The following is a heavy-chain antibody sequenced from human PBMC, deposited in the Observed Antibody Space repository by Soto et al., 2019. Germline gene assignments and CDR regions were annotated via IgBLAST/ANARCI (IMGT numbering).Heavy chain of an antibody. V-gene: IGHV4-34*01. J-gene: IGHJ6*04. Sequence: SETLSLTCAVYGGSFSGYYWSWIRQPPGKGLEWIGEINHSGSTNYNPSLKSRVTISVDTSKNQFSLKLSSVTAADTAVYYCARPLGYCSSTSCYTGYYGMDVWGEGTTVTVSS. CDR2: INHSGST. CDR3: ARPLGYCSSTSCYTGYYGMDV. CDR1: GGSFSGYY. D-gene: IGHD2-2*02.